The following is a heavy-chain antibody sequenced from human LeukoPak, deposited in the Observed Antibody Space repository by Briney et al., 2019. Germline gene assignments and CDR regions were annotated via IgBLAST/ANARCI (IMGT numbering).Heavy chain of an antibody. Sequence: GGSLRLSCAASGFTFSSYGMHWVRQAPGKGLEWVAVISYDGSNKYYADSVKGRFTISRDNAKNSLYLQMNNLRVEDTAIYYCARDTWNYLLDYWGQGILVTVSS. CDR2: ISYDGSNK. V-gene: IGHV3-30*03. J-gene: IGHJ4*02. CDR3: ARDTWNYLLDY. CDR1: GFTFSSYG. D-gene: IGHD3-10*01.